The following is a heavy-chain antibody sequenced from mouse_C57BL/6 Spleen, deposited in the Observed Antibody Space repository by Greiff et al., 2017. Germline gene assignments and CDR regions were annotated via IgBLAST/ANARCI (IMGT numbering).Heavy chain of an antibody. CDR2: IRNKANGYTT. V-gene: IGHV7-3*01. Sequence: EVQLMESGGGLVQPGGSLSLSCAASGFTFTDYYMSWVRQPPGKALEWLGFIRNKANGYTTEYSASVKGRFTISRDNSQSILYLQMNALRAEDSATYYCARWSTGTSFDYWGQGTTLTVSS. D-gene: IGHD4-1*02. CDR3: ARWSTGTSFDY. J-gene: IGHJ2*01. CDR1: GFTFTDYY.